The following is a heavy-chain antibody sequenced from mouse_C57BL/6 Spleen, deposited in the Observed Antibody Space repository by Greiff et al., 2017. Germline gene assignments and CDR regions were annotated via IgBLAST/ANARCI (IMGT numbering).Heavy chain of an antibody. J-gene: IGHJ4*01. CDR1: GYTFTGYW. Sequence: QVQLQQPGAELVKPGASVKMSCKASGYTFTGYWITWVKQRPGQGLEWIGDIYPGSGSTNDNEKFKSKATLTVDTSSSTAYMQLSSLTSEDSAVYDCARGYCDYAMDDWGQGIAVTAAS. CDR3: ARGYCDYAMDD. CDR2: IYPGSGST. V-gene: IGHV1-55*01. D-gene: IGHD1-2*01.